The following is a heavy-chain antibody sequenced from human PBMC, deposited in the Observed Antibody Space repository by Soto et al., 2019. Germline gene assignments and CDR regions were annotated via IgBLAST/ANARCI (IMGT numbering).Heavy chain of an antibody. CDR2: ISVSGGST. Sequence: EVQLLESGGGLVQPGGTLRLSCATSGYAFNSYGMTWVHQARGQEMEWVSGISVSGGSTYYADSVTGRFTISRDNSKNTVYLQLNSLRVDDTAVYYCAKARGRYYFYGMDVWGQGTTVTVSS. CDR3: AKARGRYYFYGMDV. D-gene: IGHD1-26*01. CDR1: GYAFNSYG. J-gene: IGHJ6*02. V-gene: IGHV3-23*01.